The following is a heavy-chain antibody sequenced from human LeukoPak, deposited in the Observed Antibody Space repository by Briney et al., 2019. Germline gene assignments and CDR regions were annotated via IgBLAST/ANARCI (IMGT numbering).Heavy chain of an antibody. CDR1: GYTFTGYY. J-gene: IGHJ4*02. CDR2: INVGNGNT. V-gene: IGHV1-3*01. Sequence: RASVKVSCKASGYTFTGYYMHWVRQAPGQRLEWMGWINVGNGNTKYSQKFQGRVTITRDTSASTAYMELSSLRSEDTAVYYCARDLWELGLFLDYWGQGTLVTVSS. D-gene: IGHD1-26*01. CDR3: ARDLWELGLFLDY.